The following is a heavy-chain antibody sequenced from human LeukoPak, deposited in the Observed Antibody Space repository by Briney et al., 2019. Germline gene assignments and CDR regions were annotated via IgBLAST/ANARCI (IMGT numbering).Heavy chain of an antibody. CDR2: TYYRSKWFY. J-gene: IGHJ4*02. V-gene: IGHV6-1*01. Sequence: PSQTLSLTCAIFGDSVSNNGAAWNWIRQSPSRGFEWLGRTYYRSKWFYDYAVSVRSRIIISPDTFQNQFPLQLSSMTPDDTAVYYCTRDPPNDQSYDVWGQGTLVTVSS. CDR1: GDSVSNNGAA. CDR3: TRDPPNDQSYDV. D-gene: IGHD1-1*01.